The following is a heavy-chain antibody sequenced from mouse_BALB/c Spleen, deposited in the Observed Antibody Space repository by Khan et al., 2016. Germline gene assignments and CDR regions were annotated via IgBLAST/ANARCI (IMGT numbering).Heavy chain of an antibody. Sequence: QVQLQQSGAELMKPGASVKISCKVPGYTFSRYWIEWIKERPGHGLEWIGEILPGSGTINYNDKFKDKATFTAETSSNTAYIHLSSLTSEDSAVYYCARGTYWGQGTLVTVSA. V-gene: IGHV1-9*01. J-gene: IGHJ3*01. CDR1: GYTFSRYW. CDR2: ILPGSGTI. CDR3: ARGTY.